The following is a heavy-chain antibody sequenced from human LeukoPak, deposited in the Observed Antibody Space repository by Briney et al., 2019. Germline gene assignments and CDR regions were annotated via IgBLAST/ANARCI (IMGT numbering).Heavy chain of an antibody. CDR2: IYYTGSS. CDR3: ASLEGPVGN. Sequence: SETLSLTCTVSGGSISSRTSYWGWIRQPPGKGLEWIGSIYYTGSSYYNPSLKSRVTISLDVSMDQFSLNLNSVTAADTAVYYCASLEGPVGNWGQGTLVTVSS. J-gene: IGHJ4*02. CDR1: GGSISSRTSY. V-gene: IGHV4-39*01. D-gene: IGHD1-1*01.